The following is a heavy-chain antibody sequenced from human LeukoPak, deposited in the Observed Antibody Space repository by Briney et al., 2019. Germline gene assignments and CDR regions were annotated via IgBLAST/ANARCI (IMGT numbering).Heavy chain of an antibody. J-gene: IGHJ4*02. V-gene: IGHV1-46*01. CDR1: GYTFTSYY. CDR2: INPSGGST. CDR3: ARDRIAAAGTEDFDY. Sequence: RAASVKVSCKASGYTFTSYYMHWVRQAPGQGLEWMGIINPSGGSTSYAQKFQGRVTMTRDTSTSTVYMELSSLRSEDTAVYYCARDRIAAAGTEDFDYWGQGTLVTVSS. D-gene: IGHD6-13*01.